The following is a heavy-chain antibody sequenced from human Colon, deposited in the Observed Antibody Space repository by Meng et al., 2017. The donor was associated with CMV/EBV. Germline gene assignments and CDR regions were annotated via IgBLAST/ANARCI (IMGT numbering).Heavy chain of an antibody. CDR1: GFSFTTDNAG. J-gene: IGHJ4*02. CDR3: VHRSYSGQDDY. V-gene: IGHV2-5*02. D-gene: IGHD5-12*01. CDR2: IYWDDDT. Sequence: QITLMEARPTLVQPKHTPTLTCTFSGFSFTTDNAGVGWIQHPPGKALEWLALIYWDDDTRYSPSLKTRLTITRDTSKNQVILTMTNIDPADTATYYCVHRSYSGQDDYWGQGALVTVSS.